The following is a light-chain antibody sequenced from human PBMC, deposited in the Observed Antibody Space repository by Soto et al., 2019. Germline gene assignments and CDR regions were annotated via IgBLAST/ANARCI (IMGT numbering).Light chain of an antibody. CDR3: QQRFAWPKIT. J-gene: IGKJ5*01. Sequence: EIVFTQSPATLSLSPGERVTLSCRASQSVSNYLAWYQQKPGQAPRLLVSAASNRATGIPARFSGSGSGTDFTPTISSLEPEDFGVFYCQQRFAWPKITFGQGTRLEI. CDR2: AAS. V-gene: IGKV3-11*01. CDR1: QSVSNY.